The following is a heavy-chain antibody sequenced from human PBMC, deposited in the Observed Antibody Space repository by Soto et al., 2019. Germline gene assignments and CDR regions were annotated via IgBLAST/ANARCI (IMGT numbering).Heavy chain of an antibody. CDR1: GGSISSYS. CDR3: ARITTIPGVPYYYYGMDV. Sequence: SETLCLTCTVSGGSISSYSWSGIRQPPGKGLEWIGYIYYSGSTNYNPSLKSRVTISVDTSKNQFSLKLSSVTAADTAVYYCARITTIPGVPYYYYGMDVWGQGTTVTVSS. J-gene: IGHJ6*02. CDR2: IYYSGST. V-gene: IGHV4-59*01. D-gene: IGHD5-12*01.